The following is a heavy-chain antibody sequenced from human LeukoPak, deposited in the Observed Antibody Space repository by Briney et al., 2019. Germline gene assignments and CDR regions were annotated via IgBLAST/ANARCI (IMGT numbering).Heavy chain of an antibody. Sequence: SETLSLTCAVSGYSISSGYYWGWIRQPPGKGLEWIGSIYHSGSTYYNPSLKSRVTISVDTSKNQFSLKLSSVAAADTAVYYCARSPGVVVRLDWFDPWGQGTLVTVSS. V-gene: IGHV4-38-2*01. CDR1: GYSISSGYY. CDR3: ARSPGVVVRLDWFDP. J-gene: IGHJ5*02. D-gene: IGHD2-2*01. CDR2: IYHSGST.